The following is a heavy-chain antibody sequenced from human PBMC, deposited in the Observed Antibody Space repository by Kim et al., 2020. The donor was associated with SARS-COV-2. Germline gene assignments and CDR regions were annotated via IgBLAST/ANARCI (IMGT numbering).Heavy chain of an antibody. Sequence: GGSLRLSCAASGFTFSSYGMHWVRQAPGKGLEWVAVIWYDGSNKYYADSVKGRFTISRDNSKNTLYLQMNSLRAEDTAVYYCAKDLYYDSSVAFDIWGQGTMVTVSS. D-gene: IGHD3-22*01. CDR3: AKDLYYDSSVAFDI. CDR1: GFTFSSYG. CDR2: IWYDGSNK. V-gene: IGHV3-33*06. J-gene: IGHJ3*02.